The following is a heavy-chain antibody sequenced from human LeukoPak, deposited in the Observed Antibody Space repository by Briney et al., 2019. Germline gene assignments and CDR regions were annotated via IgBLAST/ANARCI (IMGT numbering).Heavy chain of an antibody. D-gene: IGHD2-2*01. Sequence: SGGSLRLSCAASGFTFSTYSMNWVRQAPGKGLEWVSSISSSSSYIYYADSVKGRFTISRDNSKNTLYLQMNSLRAEDTAVYYCANSFCSSTSCPLTYWGQGTLVTVSS. CDR2: ISSSSSYI. CDR3: ANSFCSSTSCPLTY. V-gene: IGHV3-21*01. J-gene: IGHJ4*02. CDR1: GFTFSTYS.